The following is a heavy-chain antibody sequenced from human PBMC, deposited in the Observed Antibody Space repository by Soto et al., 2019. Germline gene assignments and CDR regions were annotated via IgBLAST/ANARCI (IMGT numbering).Heavy chain of an antibody. CDR1: GGSISSGGYY. CDR3: AAVYDYYYGMDV. D-gene: IGHD1-20*01. CDR2: IYYSGST. V-gene: IGHV4-31*03. J-gene: IGHJ6*02. Sequence: SETLSLTCTVSGGSISSGGYYWSWIRQHPGKGLEWIGYIYYSGSTYYNPSLKSRVTISVDTSKNQFSLKLSSVTAADTAVYYCAAVYDYYYGMDVWGQGTTVTVSS.